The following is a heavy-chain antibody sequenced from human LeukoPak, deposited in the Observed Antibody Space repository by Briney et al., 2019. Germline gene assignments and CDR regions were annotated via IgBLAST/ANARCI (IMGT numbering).Heavy chain of an antibody. CDR2: ISSGGGTI. CDR3: AELGITMIGGV. Sequence: GGSLRLSCADSGFTFSSYSMNWVRQAPGKGLEWISYISSGGGTIYYADSVKGRFTISRDNAKNSLYLQMTSLRAEDTAVYYCAELGITMIGGVWGKGTTVTISS. D-gene: IGHD3-10*02. J-gene: IGHJ6*04. V-gene: IGHV3-48*01. CDR1: GFTFSSYS.